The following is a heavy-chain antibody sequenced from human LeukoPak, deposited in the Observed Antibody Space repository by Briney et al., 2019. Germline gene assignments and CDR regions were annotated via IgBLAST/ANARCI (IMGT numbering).Heavy chain of an antibody. CDR2: ISAYNGNT. Sequence: ASVKVSCKASGDTFTNYGISWVRQAPGQGLEWMGWISAYNGNTNYAQKLQGRVTMTTDTSTSTAYMELRSLRSDDTAVYYCAREIAVPHTTVDFDFWGQGTLVTVSS. CDR1: GDTFTNYG. V-gene: IGHV1-18*01. D-gene: IGHD4-23*01. CDR3: AREIAVPHTTVDFDF. J-gene: IGHJ4*02.